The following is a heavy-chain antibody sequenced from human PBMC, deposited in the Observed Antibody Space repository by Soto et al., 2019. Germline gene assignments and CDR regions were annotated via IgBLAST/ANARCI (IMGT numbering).Heavy chain of an antibody. CDR3: ARMLGYAYDY. V-gene: IGHV2-26*01. Sequence: QVTLKESGPVLVKPTETLTLTCTVSGFSLSHPRMSVGWIRQPPGKALEWLAHISSSDAKSYNTSLRNRLTISQDASNSPVALTLTNMDPVDTATYYCARMLGYAYDYWGQGTLVTVSS. CDR2: ISSSDAK. CDR1: GFSLSHPRMS. D-gene: IGHD5-12*01. J-gene: IGHJ4*02.